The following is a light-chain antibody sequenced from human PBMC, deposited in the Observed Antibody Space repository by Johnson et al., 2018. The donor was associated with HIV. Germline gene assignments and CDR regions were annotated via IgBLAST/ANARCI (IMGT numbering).Light chain of an antibody. CDR3: GTWDSSLSAYV. Sequence: QAVLTQPPSVSAAPGQKVTISCSGSSSNIGNNYVSWYQQLPGTAPKLLIYDNNKRPSGIPDRFSGYKSGTSATLGITGLQTGDEADYYCGTWDSSLSAYVFGTGIKVTVL. V-gene: IGLV1-51*01. J-gene: IGLJ1*01. CDR1: SSNIGNNY. CDR2: DNN.